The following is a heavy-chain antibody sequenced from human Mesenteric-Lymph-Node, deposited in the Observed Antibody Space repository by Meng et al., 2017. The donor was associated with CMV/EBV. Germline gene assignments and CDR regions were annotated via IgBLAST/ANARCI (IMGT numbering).Heavy chain of an antibody. CDR1: GGPIRNVDYY. CDR2: IYYNGSP. V-gene: IGHV4-30-4*08. D-gene: IGHD3-10*01. Sequence: TFSGGPIRNVDYYWGWIRQPPGKGLEWIGYIYYNGSPYYNPSLKSRATISVDTSKNRFSLKLSSVTAADTAVYYCARDMGGLANFDSWGQGTLVTVSS. J-gene: IGHJ4*02. CDR3: ARDMGGLANFDS.